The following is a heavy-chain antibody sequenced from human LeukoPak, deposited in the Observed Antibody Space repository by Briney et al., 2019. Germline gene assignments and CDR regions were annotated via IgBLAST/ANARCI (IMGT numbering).Heavy chain of an antibody. J-gene: IGHJ4*02. CDR3: ARDRGGSGGN. Sequence: PGGSLRLSCAASGFTFSSYSMHWVRQAPWKGLEWVSSISSSGTYIYYADSVKGRFTISRDNAKNSVHLQMNSLRAEDTAVYYCARDRGGSGGNWGQGTLVTVSS. D-gene: IGHD3-10*01. V-gene: IGHV3-21*01. CDR1: GFTFSSYS. CDR2: ISSSGTYI.